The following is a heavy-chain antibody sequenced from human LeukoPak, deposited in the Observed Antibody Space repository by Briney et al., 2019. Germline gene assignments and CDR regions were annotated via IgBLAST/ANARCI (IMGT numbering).Heavy chain of an antibody. Sequence: GGSLRLSCAASGFTFNNYAMTWVRQAPGKGLEWVSGLSGSGGDTYYADSVRGRFTISRDNSKSTLYLQMNSLRADDTAVYYCAKSDDPSNRSDYYRYFDYWGQGTLVTVSS. CDR1: GFTFNNYA. V-gene: IGHV3-23*01. J-gene: IGHJ4*02. CDR3: AKSDDPSNRSDYYRYFDY. CDR2: LSGSGGDT. D-gene: IGHD3-3*01.